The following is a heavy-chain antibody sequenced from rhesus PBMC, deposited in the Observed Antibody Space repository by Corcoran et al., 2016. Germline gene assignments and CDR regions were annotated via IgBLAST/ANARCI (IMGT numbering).Heavy chain of an antibody. CDR2: IYGVRGST. CDR1: GGSISGYYL. D-gene: IGHD5-24*01. Sequence: QVQLQESGPGVVTPSETLSLTCAVSGGSISGYYLWSWVRQPPGKGLERIGYIYGVRGSTSYNPSLKSRVIISIDTSKNQFSLKLSSVTAADTAVYYCAREGPGVGTPYYFDYWGQGVLVTVSS. CDR3: AREGPGVGTPYYFDY. J-gene: IGHJ4*01. V-gene: IGHV4S7*01.